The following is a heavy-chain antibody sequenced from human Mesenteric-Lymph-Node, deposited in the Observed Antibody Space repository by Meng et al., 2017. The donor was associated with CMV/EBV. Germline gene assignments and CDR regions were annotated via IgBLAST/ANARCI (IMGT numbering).Heavy chain of an antibody. CDR2: IYYSGST. D-gene: IGHD3-16*01. J-gene: IGHJ5*02. Sequence: GSLRLSCTVSGGSISSSSYYWGWIRQPPGKGLEWIGSIYYSGSTYYNPSLKSRVTISVDTSKNQFSLKLSSVTAADTAVYYCARGVAVGELSPWGQGTLVTVSS. CDR3: ARGVAVGELSP. CDR1: GGSISSSSYY. V-gene: IGHV4-39*07.